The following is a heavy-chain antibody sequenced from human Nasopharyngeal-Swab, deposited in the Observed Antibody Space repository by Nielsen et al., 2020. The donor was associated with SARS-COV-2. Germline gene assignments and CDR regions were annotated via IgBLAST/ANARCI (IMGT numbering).Heavy chain of an antibody. CDR3: ARDAGILGTYYYYYMDV. D-gene: IGHD1-26*01. V-gene: IGHV1-2*06. Sequence: ASVKVSCKASGYTFTDYFMHWVRQAPGQELEWMGRINPNSGDTSYAQKFQGRVTMTRDTSISTAYMELSRLRSDDTAVYYCARDAGILGTYYYYYMDVWGKGTTVTVSS. CDR1: GYTFTDYF. J-gene: IGHJ6*03. CDR2: INPNSGDT.